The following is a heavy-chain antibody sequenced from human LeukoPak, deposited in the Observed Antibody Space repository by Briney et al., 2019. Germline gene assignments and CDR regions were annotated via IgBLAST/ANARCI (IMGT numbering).Heavy chain of an antibody. Sequence: SGPTLVKPTQTLTLTCTFSGFSLSTSGVGVGWIRQPPGKALEWLALIYWDDDKRYSPSLKSRLTITKDTSKNQVVLTMTNIDSVDTATYYCARRHPGLGFDYWGQGTLVTVSS. CDR1: GFSLSTSGVG. J-gene: IGHJ4*02. CDR2: IYWDDDK. V-gene: IGHV2-5*02. D-gene: IGHD3/OR15-3a*01. CDR3: ARRHPGLGFDY.